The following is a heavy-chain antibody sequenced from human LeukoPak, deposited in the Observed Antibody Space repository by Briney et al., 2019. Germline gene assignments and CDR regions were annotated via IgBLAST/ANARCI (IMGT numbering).Heavy chain of an antibody. V-gene: IGHV1-2*02. CDR1: GYTFTGYY. D-gene: IGHD2-2*01. CDR2: INPNSGGT. CDR3: ARPHCVGTSCYWYFDY. J-gene: IGHJ4*02. Sequence: EASVEVSCKASGYTFTGYYLHWVRQAPGQGLEWMGWINPNSGGTNYAQKFQGRVTMARDTSISTAYMELSRLRSDDTAVYYCARPHCVGTSCYWYFDYWGQGTLVTVSS.